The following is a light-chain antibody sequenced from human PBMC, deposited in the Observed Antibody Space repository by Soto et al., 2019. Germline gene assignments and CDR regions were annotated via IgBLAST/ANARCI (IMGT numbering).Light chain of an antibody. V-gene: IGKV3-15*01. CDR1: QSVSSN. J-gene: IGKJ1*01. CDR3: QQYNNWPRT. CDR2: GGA. Sequence: EIVLTQSPATLSLSPGERATLSCRASQSVSSNLAGYQQKPGQAPRLLLNGGATSATGIPARFSSSGSWTEVTLTISSLQSEDFAADYCQQYNNWPRTFGQGTKVDI.